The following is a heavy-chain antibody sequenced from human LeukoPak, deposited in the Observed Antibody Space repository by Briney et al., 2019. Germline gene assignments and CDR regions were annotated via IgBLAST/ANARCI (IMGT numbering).Heavy chain of an antibody. V-gene: IGHV3-21*01. CDR1: GFTFSSYS. CDR2: ISSSSSYI. Sequence: GGSLRLSCAASGFTFSSYSMNWVRQAPGKGLEWVSSISSSSSYIYYADSVKGRFTISRDNAKNSLYLQMNSLGAEDTAVYYCARDPYGSGSYYNANFDYWGQGTLVTVSS. D-gene: IGHD3-10*01. CDR3: ARDPYGSGSYYNANFDY. J-gene: IGHJ4*02.